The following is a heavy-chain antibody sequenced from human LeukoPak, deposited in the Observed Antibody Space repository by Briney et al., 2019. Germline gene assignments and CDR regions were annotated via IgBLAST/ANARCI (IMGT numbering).Heavy chain of an antibody. J-gene: IGHJ4*02. CDR1: GYTFTSSG. V-gene: IGHV1-18*01. CDR3: AKIVQRRYFDY. D-gene: IGHD6-6*01. Sequence: GASVKVSCKASGYTFTSSGISWVRRAPGQGLEWMGWISAYNGNTNYAQNLQGRVTMTTDTSTGTAYMELRSLRSDDTAVYYCAKIVQRRYFDYWGQGTLVTVSS. CDR2: ISAYNGNT.